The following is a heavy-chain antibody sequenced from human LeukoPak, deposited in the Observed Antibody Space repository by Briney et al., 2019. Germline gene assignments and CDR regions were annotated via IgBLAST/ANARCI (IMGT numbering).Heavy chain of an antibody. Sequence: SETLSLTCTVSGGSISSSSYYWGWIRQPPGKGLEWIGSIYYSGSTYYNPSLKSRVTISVDTSKNQFSLKLSSVTAADTAVYYCARAGDYDFWSGPNWFDPWGQGTLVTVSS. J-gene: IGHJ5*02. D-gene: IGHD3-3*01. CDR3: ARAGDYDFWSGPNWFDP. V-gene: IGHV4-39*07. CDR1: GGSISSSSYY. CDR2: IYYSGST.